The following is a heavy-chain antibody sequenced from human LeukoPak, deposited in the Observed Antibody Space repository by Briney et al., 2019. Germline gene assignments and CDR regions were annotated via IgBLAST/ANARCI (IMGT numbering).Heavy chain of an antibody. CDR3: AKDGLALGVRSGSNYDSSGYYYSDFDC. Sequence: PGGSLRLSCAASGFTFSSYAMSWVRQAPGKGLEWVSAISGSGGSTYYADSVKGRFTISRDNSKNTLYLQMNSLRAEDTAVYYCAKDGLALGVRSGSNYDSSGYYYSDFDCWGQGTLVTVSS. CDR2: ISGSGGST. CDR1: GFTFSSYA. D-gene: IGHD3-22*01. V-gene: IGHV3-23*01. J-gene: IGHJ4*02.